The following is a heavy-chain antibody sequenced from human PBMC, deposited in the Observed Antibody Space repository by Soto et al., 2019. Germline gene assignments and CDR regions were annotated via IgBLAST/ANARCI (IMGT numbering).Heavy chain of an antibody. D-gene: IGHD3-22*01. J-gene: IGHJ4*02. CDR1: GGTCSIYG. Sequence: GGSLRLSCSAAGGTCSIYGRHWVRQAPGKGLEYVSSISTNGGNTHYADSVKGRFTISRDNSKNTHYLQMSNLRAEDTAVYYCVKGEYYYDSAAYYPFDHWGQRPLVTVSS. CDR2: ISTNGGNT. CDR3: VKGEYYYDSAAYYPFDH. V-gene: IGHV3-64D*06.